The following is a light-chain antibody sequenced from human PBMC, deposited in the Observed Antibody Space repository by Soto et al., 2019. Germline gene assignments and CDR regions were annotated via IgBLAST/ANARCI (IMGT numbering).Light chain of an antibody. Sequence: QSALAQPSSVSGSPGQSITISCTGTSTDVGGYNYVSWYQHHPGKGPKLTIYEVSNRPSGVSDRFSGSKSGNKASLIISNLEAEDESDYYCGSYTSRSTLVFGTGTKVTVL. J-gene: IGLJ1*01. CDR2: EVS. CDR3: GSYTSRSTLV. V-gene: IGLV2-14*01. CDR1: STDVGGYNY.